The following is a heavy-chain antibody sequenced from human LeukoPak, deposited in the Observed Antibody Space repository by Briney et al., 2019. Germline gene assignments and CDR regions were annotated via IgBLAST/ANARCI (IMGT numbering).Heavy chain of an antibody. J-gene: IGHJ4*02. D-gene: IGHD5-12*01. CDR2: IIPILGIA. CDR1: GGTYSSYA. CDR3: ARADIVATIVDNFDY. Sequence: ASVKVSCKASGGTYSSYAISWVRQAPGQGLEWMGRIIPILGIANYAQKFQGRVTITADKSTSTAYMELSSLRSEDTAVYYCARADIVATIVDNFDYWGQGTLVTVSS. V-gene: IGHV1-69*04.